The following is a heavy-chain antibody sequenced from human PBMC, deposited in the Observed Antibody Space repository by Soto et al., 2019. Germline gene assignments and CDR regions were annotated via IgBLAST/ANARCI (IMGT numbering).Heavy chain of an antibody. Sequence: PGESLKISCKGSGYSFTSYWISWVRQMPGKGLEWMGSIDPSDSYTNYSPSFQGHVTISAAKSISTAYLQCSGLKASDTAMYYCARHSYDYVWGSYRPPSYYYGMDVWGQGTTVTVSS. D-gene: IGHD3-16*02. V-gene: IGHV5-10-1*01. CDR1: GYSFTSYW. CDR3: ARHSYDYVWGSYRPPSYYYGMDV. J-gene: IGHJ6*02. CDR2: IDPSDSYT.